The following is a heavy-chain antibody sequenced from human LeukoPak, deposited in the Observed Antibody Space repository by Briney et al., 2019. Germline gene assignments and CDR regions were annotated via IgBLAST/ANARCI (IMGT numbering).Heavy chain of an antibody. V-gene: IGHV4-59*11. CDR1: GGSISSHY. Sequence: PSETLSLTCTVSGGSISSHYWSWIRQPPGKGLEWIGYIYYSGSTNYNPSLKSRVTISVDTSKNQFSLKLSSVTAADTAVYYCARGYSSSWYDWFDPWGQGTLVTVSS. J-gene: IGHJ5*02. CDR3: ARGYSSSWYDWFDP. D-gene: IGHD6-13*01. CDR2: IYYSGST.